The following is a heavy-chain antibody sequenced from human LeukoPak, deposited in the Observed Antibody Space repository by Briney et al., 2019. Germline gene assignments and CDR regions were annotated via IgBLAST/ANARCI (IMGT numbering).Heavy chain of an antibody. J-gene: IGHJ5*02. Sequence: PSQTLSLTCTVSGGSISSGGYYWSWIRQHPGKGLEWIGYIYYSGSTYYNPSLKSRVTISVDTSKNQFSLKLSSVTAADTAVYYCARGGDPTSMIVVGVWFDPWGQGTLVTVSS. CDR1: GGSISSGGYY. CDR3: ARGGDPTSMIVVGVWFDP. V-gene: IGHV4-31*03. D-gene: IGHD3-22*01. CDR2: IYYSGST.